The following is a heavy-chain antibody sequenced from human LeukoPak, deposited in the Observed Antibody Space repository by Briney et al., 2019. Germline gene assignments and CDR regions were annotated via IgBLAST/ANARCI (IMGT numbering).Heavy chain of an antibody. D-gene: IGHD1-1*01. CDR2: ISAYNGNT. Sequence: ASVKVSCKASGYTFASYGISWVRQAPGQGLEWIGWISAYNGNTNYAQKFQDRVTLTTDTSATTVYMELTSLRSDDTAIYYCARDGTEDVRRISQFYVKYNYNGMDVWGQGTMVTVSS. V-gene: IGHV1-18*01. J-gene: IGHJ6*02. CDR1: GYTFASYG. CDR3: ARDGTEDVRRISQFYVKYNYNGMDV.